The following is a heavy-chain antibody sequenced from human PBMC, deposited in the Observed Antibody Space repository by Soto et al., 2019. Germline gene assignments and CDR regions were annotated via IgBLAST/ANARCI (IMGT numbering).Heavy chain of an antibody. J-gene: IGHJ6*03. V-gene: IGHV1-18*01. CDR1: GDTFTSYG. D-gene: IGHD3-9*01. CDR3: ARVIRAYYDILTGPGPYYYYYYMDV. Sequence: ASVKVSCKASGDTFTSYGISWVRQAPGQGLEWMGWISAYNGNTNYAQKLQGRVTMTTDTSTSTAYMELRSLRSDDTAVYYCARVIRAYYDILTGPGPYYYYYYMDVWGKGTTVTVSS. CDR2: ISAYNGNT.